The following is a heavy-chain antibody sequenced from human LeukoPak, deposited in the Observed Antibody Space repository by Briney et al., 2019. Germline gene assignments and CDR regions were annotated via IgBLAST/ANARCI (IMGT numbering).Heavy chain of an antibody. V-gene: IGHV4-39*07. CDR3: ASALEREVPYPQHAFDI. CDR2: IYYSGST. D-gene: IGHD2-2*01. Sequence: PSETLSLTCTASDDAISSSSYYWGWIRQPPGKGLEWIGSIYYSGSTHYNPSLKSRVTISVDTSKNQFSLKLSSVTAADTAVYYCASALEREVPYPQHAFDIWGQGTMVTVSS. J-gene: IGHJ3*02. CDR1: DDAISSSSYY.